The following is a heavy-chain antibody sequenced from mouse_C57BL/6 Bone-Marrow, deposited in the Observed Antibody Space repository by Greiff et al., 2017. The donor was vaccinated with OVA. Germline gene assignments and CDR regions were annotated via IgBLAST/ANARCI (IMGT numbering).Heavy chain of an antibody. J-gene: IGHJ3*01. CDR3: ARFYYDSWFAY. CDR2: IHPSDSDT. CDR1: GYTFTSYW. V-gene: IGHV1-74*01. Sequence: VQLQQPGAELVKPGASVKVSCKASGYTFTSYWMHWVKQRPGQGLEWIGRIHPSDSDTNYNQKFKGKATLTVDKSSSTAYMQLSSLTSEDSAVYYCARFYYDSWFAYWGQGTLVTVSA. D-gene: IGHD2-4*01.